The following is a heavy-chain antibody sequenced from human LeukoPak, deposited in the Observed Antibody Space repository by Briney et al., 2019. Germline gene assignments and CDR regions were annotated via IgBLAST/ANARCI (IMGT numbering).Heavy chain of an antibody. CDR2: IIPILGIA. CDR3: ARGTELLWFGIDY. V-gene: IGHV1-69*04. CDR1: GGTFSSYA. J-gene: IGHJ4*02. D-gene: IGHD3-10*01. Sequence: GASVKVSCKASGGTFSSYAISWVRQAPGQGLEWMGRIIPILGIANYAQKFQGRVTMTRNTSISTAYMELSSLRSEDTAVYYCARGTELLWFGIDYWGQGTLVTVSS.